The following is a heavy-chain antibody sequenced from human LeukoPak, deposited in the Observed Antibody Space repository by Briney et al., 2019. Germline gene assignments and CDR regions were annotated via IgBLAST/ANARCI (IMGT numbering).Heavy chain of an antibody. CDR3: AGAPRYSGSYYAPKFYFDY. V-gene: IGHV4-34*01. CDR2: ISHTGHT. J-gene: IGHJ4*02. CDR1: GGSFTSYY. Sequence: SETLSLTCAVYGGSFTSYYWSWIRQPPGKGLEWIGEISHTGHTNYNPSLKSRVTMSVETSKNQLSLILTSVTAADTAVYYCAGAPRYSGSYYAPKFYFDYWGQGTLVTVSS. D-gene: IGHD1-26*01.